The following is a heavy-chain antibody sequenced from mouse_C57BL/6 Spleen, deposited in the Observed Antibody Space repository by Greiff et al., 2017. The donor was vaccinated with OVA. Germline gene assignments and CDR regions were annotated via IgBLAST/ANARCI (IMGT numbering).Heavy chain of an antibody. V-gene: IGHV1-19*01. CDR3: ARKGTVVAHNY. D-gene: IGHD1-1*01. Sequence: SGPVLVKPGASVKMSCKASGYTFTDYYMNWVKQSHGKSLEWIGVINPYNGGTSYNQKFKGKATLTVDKSSSTAYMELNSLTSEDSAVYYWARKGTVVAHNYWGQGTTLTVSS. J-gene: IGHJ2*01. CDR1: GYTFTDYY. CDR2: INPYNGGT.